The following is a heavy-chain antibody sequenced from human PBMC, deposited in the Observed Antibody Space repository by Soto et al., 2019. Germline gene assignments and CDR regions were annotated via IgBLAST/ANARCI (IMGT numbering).Heavy chain of an antibody. D-gene: IGHD4-17*01. CDR2: IYHSGST. CDR1: SGSISSSNW. CDR3: ARSHDYGEYAGNDAFDI. V-gene: IGHV4-4*02. J-gene: IGHJ3*02. Sequence: QVQLQESGPGLVKPSGTLSLTCAVSSGSISSSNWWSWVRQPPGKGLEWIGEIYHSGSTNYNPSLKSRVTISVDKSKNQFSLKLSSVTAADTAVYYCARSHDYGEYAGNDAFDIWGQGTMVTVSS.